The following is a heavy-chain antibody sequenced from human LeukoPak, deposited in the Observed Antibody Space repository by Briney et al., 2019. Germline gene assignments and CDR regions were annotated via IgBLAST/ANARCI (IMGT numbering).Heavy chain of an antibody. CDR1: GYTFTSYD. CDR3: ARGSYADSGFVY. V-gene: IGHV1-8*01. J-gene: IGHJ4*02. D-gene: IGHD4-17*01. Sequence: ASVKVSCKASGYTFTSYDINWVRQATGQGLEWMGWMNPNSGNTGYAQKFQGRVTMTRNTSISTAYMELSSRRSEATAVYYCARGSYADSGFVYWGQGTLVTVSS. CDR2: MNPNSGNT.